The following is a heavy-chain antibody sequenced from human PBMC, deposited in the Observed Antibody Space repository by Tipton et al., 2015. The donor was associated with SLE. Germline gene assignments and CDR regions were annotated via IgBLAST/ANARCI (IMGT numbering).Heavy chain of an antibody. CDR2: IYYSGST. Sequence: TLSLTCTVSGGSISSGDYYWSWIRQHPGKGLEWIGYIYYSGSTYYNPSLKSRVTISVDTSKNQFSLKLSSVTAADTAVYYCARGGGDLLKRRAFDIWGQGTMVTVSS. CDR3: ARGGGDLLKRRAFDI. V-gene: IGHV4-31*03. CDR1: GGSISSGDYY. J-gene: IGHJ3*02. D-gene: IGHD2-21*02.